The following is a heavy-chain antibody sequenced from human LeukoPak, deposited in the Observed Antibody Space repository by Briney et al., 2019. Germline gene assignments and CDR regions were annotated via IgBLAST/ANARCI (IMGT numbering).Heavy chain of an antibody. Sequence: GAPLKISCKASGYIFTSHWIGWVRQMPGKGLEWMGSTYPGDSDTKYSPSFQGQATISVDKSITTAFLQWTTLKASDTAMYYCVRTTEYTSGWAFDHWGQGALVTVSS. D-gene: IGHD6-19*01. CDR3: VRTTEYTSGWAFDH. J-gene: IGHJ4*02. CDR2: TYPGDSDT. V-gene: IGHV5-51*01. CDR1: GYIFTSHW.